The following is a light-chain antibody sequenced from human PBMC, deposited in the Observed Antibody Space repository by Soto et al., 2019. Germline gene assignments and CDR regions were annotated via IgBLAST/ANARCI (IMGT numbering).Light chain of an antibody. Sequence: DILMTQSPSILSASVGDTVTITCRASQSISKWVAWYQQRAGKAPTALIFDASNSEKGVPSRFSGSGSGTEFTLIISGLQPEDFATYYCHQYDSYPYTVGQGTK. CDR1: QSISKW. V-gene: IGKV1-5*01. CDR3: HQYDSYPYT. CDR2: DAS. J-gene: IGKJ2*01.